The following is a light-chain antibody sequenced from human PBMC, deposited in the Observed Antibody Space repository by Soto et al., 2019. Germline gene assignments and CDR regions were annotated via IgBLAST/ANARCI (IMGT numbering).Light chain of an antibody. J-gene: IGLJ1*01. CDR2: EVS. CDR3: SSYSISTAYL. CDR1: GSDVGGYSY. V-gene: IGLV2-14*01. Sequence: QSALTQPASVSGSPVQSITISCTGTGSDVGGYSYASWYQIPPGKAPKLIVFEVSNRPSEVSYRFSGSKSGNTASLTISGRQAEDEVDYFCSSYSISTAYLFGTGTKVTVL.